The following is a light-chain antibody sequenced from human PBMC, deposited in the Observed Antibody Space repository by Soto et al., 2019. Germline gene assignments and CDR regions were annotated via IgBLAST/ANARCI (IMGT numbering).Light chain of an antibody. CDR1: QSLNSCY. CDR2: GSS. J-gene: IGKJ1*01. V-gene: IGKV3-20*01. CDR3: QQYDLSPRT. Sequence: EIVLTQSPGTLSLSPGERATLSCRASQSLNSCYLAWYQQKPGQAPRLLIYGSSNRATGIPDRFSGSGSGADFTLNISLLDREDFAVDYCQQYDLSPRTFGQGTKVEVK.